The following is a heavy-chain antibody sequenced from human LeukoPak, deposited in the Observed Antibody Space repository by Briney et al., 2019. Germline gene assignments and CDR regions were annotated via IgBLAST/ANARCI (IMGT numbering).Heavy chain of an antibody. Sequence: ASVKVSCKASGGTFSSYAISWVRQAPGQGLEWMGGIIPIFGTANYAQKFQGRVTITADESTSTAYMELSSLRSEDTAVYYCARREAMTTVTYDYWGQGTLVTVSS. CDR2: IIPIFGTA. D-gene: IGHD4-17*01. J-gene: IGHJ4*02. CDR1: GGTFSSYA. V-gene: IGHV1-69*13. CDR3: ARREAMTTVTYDY.